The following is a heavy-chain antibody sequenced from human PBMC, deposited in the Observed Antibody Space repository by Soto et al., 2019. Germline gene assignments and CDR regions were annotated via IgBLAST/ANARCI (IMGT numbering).Heavy chain of an antibody. D-gene: IGHD6-13*01. J-gene: IGHJ1*01. CDR3: AAALKTLEYFQQ. CDR2: IYYSGST. Sequence: LRLSCAASGFTFSSYAMSWIRQPPGKGLEWIGYIYYSGSTYYNPSLKSRVTISVDTSKNQFSLKLSSVTAADTAVYYCAAALKTLEYFQQWGQGTLVTVSS. CDR1: GFTFSSYA. V-gene: IGHV4-30-4*01.